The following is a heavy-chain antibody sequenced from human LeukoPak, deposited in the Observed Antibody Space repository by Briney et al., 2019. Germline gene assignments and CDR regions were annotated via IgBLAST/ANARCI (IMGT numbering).Heavy chain of an antibody. CDR3: AKDKSSGWFFDS. V-gene: IGHV3-21*04. Sequence: PGGSLRLSCAASGFTFTSYAMNWVRQAPGKGLEWVSSISSSSRDINYADSVKGRFTISRDNSKNTLYLQMNSLRAEDTALYYCAKDKSSGWFFDSWGQGTLVTVSS. J-gene: IGHJ4*02. CDR1: GFTFTSYA. D-gene: IGHD6-19*01. CDR2: ISSSSRDI.